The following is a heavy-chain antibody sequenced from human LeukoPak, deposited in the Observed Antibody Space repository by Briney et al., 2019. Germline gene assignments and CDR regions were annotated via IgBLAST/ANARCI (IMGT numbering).Heavy chain of an antibody. CDR2: IYYSGNT. Sequence: PSETLSLTCTVSGDSISTSNSYRGWIRQPPGKGLEWIGSIYYSGNTYYNASLKSRVTISVDTSKNQFSLKLTSVTAADTAVYYCARDDYGDYYYYMDVWGKGTTVTVSS. CDR3: ARDDYGDYYYYMDV. D-gene: IGHD4-17*01. J-gene: IGHJ6*03. CDR1: GDSISTSNSY. V-gene: IGHV4-39*02.